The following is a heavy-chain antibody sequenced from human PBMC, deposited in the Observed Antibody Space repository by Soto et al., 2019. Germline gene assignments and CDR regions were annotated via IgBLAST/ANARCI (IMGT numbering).Heavy chain of an antibody. D-gene: IGHD6-19*01. CDR3: ARGPRAWYSSGWRGAFDI. Sequence: QVQLQQWGAGLLKPSETLSLTCAVYGGSFSGYYWSWIRQPPGKGLEWSGEINHSGSTNYNPSRKTRCTISVYAFKNQFSLKLSSVTAADTAVYYCARGPRAWYSSGWRGAFDIWGQGTMLTVSS. J-gene: IGHJ3*02. CDR1: GGSFSGYY. V-gene: IGHV4-34*01. CDR2: INHSGST.